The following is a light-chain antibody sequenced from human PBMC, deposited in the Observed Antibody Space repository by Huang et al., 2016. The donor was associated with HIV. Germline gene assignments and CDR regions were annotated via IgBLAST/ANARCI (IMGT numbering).Light chain of an antibody. CDR1: QGIGTY. J-gene: IGKJ5*01. CDR3: QQFNSYPPT. V-gene: IGKV1-9*01. Sequence: IQLTQSPSSLSASVGDRVTITCRASQGIGTYLAWYQQKPGEAPKLLIYVSSTLQSGVPSRFSGSGSGTDFTLTIISLQPQDFATYYCQQFNSYPPTFGQGTRLEIK. CDR2: VSS.